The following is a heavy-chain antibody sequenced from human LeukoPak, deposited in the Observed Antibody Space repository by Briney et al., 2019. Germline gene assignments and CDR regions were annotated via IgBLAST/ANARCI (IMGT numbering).Heavy chain of an antibody. Sequence: GASVKVSCKASGYTFTSYDINWVRQATGQGLEWMGWMNPNSGNTGYAQKFQGRVTMTRNTSISTAYMELSSLRSEDTAVYYCARLGGSLDPRTFYYYYGMDVWGQGTTVTVSS. J-gene: IGHJ6*02. CDR2: MNPNSGNT. CDR1: GYTFTSYD. D-gene: IGHD1-26*01. CDR3: ARLGGSLDPRTFYYYYGMDV. V-gene: IGHV1-8*01.